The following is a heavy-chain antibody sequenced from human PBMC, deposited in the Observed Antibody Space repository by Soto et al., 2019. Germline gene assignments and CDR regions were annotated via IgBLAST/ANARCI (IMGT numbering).Heavy chain of an antibody. CDR3: ARAGYCSGGSCYWKYYFDY. J-gene: IGHJ4*02. CDR1: GGSISSGGYS. D-gene: IGHD2-15*01. CDR2: IYHSGST. Sequence: PSETLSLTCAVSGGSISSGGYSWSWIRQPPGKGLEWIGYIYHSGSTYYNPSLKGRVTISVDRSKNQFSLKLSSVTAADTAVYYCARAGYCSGGSCYWKYYFDYWGQGTLVTVSS. V-gene: IGHV4-30-2*01.